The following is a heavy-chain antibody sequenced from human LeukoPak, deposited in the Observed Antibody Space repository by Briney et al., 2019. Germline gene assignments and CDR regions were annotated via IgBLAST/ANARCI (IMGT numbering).Heavy chain of an antibody. D-gene: IGHD3-3*01. Sequence: SVKVSRKASGGTFSSYAISWVRQAPGQGLEWMGRIIPILGIANYAQKFQGRVTITADKSTSTAYMELSSLRSEDTAVYYCARDSTIFGVVQYYFDYWGQGTLVTVSS. J-gene: IGHJ4*02. CDR2: IIPILGIA. CDR1: GGTFSSYA. CDR3: ARDSTIFGVVQYYFDY. V-gene: IGHV1-69*04.